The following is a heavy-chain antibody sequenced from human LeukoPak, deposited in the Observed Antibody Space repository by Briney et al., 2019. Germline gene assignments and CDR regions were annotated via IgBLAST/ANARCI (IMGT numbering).Heavy chain of an antibody. Sequence: GRSLRLSCAASGFNFNTYGMHWVRQAPGKGLEWVALVWYDGTIKYYADSVKGRFTISRDNSKNTLFLQMSSLRAEDTALYYCARGCRGASNWTPYNWFDPWGQGTLVTVSS. J-gene: IGHJ5*02. CDR3: ARGCRGASNWTPYNWFDP. CDR2: VWYDGTIK. D-gene: IGHD2-15*01. CDR1: GFNFNTYG. V-gene: IGHV3-33*01.